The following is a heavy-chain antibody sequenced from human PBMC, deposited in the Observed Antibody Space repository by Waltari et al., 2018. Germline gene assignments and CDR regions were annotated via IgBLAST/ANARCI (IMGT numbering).Heavy chain of an antibody. J-gene: IGHJ6*02. CDR3: ARLNSSGWYNYYYYYGMDV. Sequence: QVQLQESGPGLVKPSETLSLTCTVSGGSISSYYWSWIRQPPGKGLEWIGYIYYSGSTNYNPSLKSRVTISVDTSKNQFSLKLSSVTAADTAVYYCARLNSSGWYNYYYYYGMDVWGQGTTVTVSS. CDR1: GGSISSYY. V-gene: IGHV4-59*01. D-gene: IGHD6-19*01. CDR2: IYYSGST.